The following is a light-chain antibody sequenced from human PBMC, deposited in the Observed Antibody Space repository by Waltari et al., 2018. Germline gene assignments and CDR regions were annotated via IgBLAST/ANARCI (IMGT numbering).Light chain of an antibody. V-gene: IGLV2-14*03. CDR1: SSDSGGYEY. CDR2: DVN. J-gene: IGLJ2*01. CDR3: SSFTSSTTGI. Sequence: SALTQPDSVSGSPGQSITISCSGISSDSGGYEYVSWYQQHPGKAPKVIIYDVNNRPSGVSNRFSGSKSRSSASLPISGLQAEDEADYYCSSFTSSTTGIFGGGTKVTVL.